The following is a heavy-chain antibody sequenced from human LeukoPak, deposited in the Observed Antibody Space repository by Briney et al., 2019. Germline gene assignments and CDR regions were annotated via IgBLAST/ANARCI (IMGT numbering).Heavy chain of an antibody. V-gene: IGHV3-23*01. CDR3: AKRAGGTPDY. CDR1: GFIFSNYA. D-gene: IGHD1-1*01. Sequence: GGSLRLSCVASGFIFSNYAMTWVRQAPGKGLEWVSAIGGDGVGKDYADSVKGRFTNSRDNSKNTLYLQMNSLRAEDTALYYCAKRAGGTPDYWGLGTLVIVSS. J-gene: IGHJ4*02. CDR2: IGGDGVGK.